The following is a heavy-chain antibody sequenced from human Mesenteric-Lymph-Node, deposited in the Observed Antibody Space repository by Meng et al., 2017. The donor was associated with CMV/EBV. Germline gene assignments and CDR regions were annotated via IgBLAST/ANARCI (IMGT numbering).Heavy chain of an antibody. CDR2: IRYDGSNK. J-gene: IGHJ4*02. CDR1: GFTFSSYG. V-gene: IGHV3-30*02. CDR3: AKDLPPHPYYDFWSGFDY. Sequence: GESLKISCAASGFTFSSYGMHWVRQAPGKGLEWVAFIRYDGSNKYYADPVKGRFTISRDNSKNTLYLQMNSLRAEDTAVYYCAKDLPPHPYYDFWSGFDYWGQGTLVTVSS. D-gene: IGHD3-3*01.